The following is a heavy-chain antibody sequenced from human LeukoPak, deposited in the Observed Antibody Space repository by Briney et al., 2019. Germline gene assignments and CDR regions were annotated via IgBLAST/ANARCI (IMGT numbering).Heavy chain of an antibody. CDR2: INPNSGDT. CDR3: ARAPYCDSSSCYTGSNWLDP. D-gene: IGHD2-2*02. CDR1: GYTFAGYY. V-gene: IGHV1-2*02. Sequence: GASVKVSCTASGYTFAGYYVHWVRQAPGQGLEWMGWINPNSGDTNYAQKFQGRVTMTRDTSISTAYMEMSRLRSDDAAVYYCARAPYCDSSSCYTGSNWLDPWGQGTLDAVSS. J-gene: IGHJ5*02.